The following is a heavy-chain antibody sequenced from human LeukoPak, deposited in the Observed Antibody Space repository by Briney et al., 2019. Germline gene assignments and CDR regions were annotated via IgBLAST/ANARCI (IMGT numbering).Heavy chain of an antibody. CDR3: ARASSGWPLYY. CDR1: GGSISSGGYY. J-gene: IGHJ4*02. V-gene: IGHV4-30-2*01. CDR2: IYHSGST. D-gene: IGHD6-19*01. Sequence: SETLSLTCAVSGGSISSGGYYWSWIRQPPGKGLEWIGYIYHSGSTYYNPSLKSRVTISVDRSKNQFSLKLSSVTAADTAVYYRARASSGWPLYYWGQGTLVTVSS.